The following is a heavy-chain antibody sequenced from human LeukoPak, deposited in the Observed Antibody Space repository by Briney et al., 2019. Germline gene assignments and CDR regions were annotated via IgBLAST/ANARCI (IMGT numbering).Heavy chain of an antibody. J-gene: IGHJ3*02. CDR2: IYHSGIT. CDR1: GGSINNNDYY. CDR3: ARGGQEYQLLFAFDI. Sequence: PSQTLSLTCSVSGGSINNNDYYWSWIRQPPGKGLEWIGYIYHSGITYYNPSLRSRVTISVDRSKNQFSLKLSSVTAADTAVYYCARGGQEYQLLFAFDIWGQGTMVTVSS. V-gene: IGHV4-30-2*01. D-gene: IGHD2-2*01.